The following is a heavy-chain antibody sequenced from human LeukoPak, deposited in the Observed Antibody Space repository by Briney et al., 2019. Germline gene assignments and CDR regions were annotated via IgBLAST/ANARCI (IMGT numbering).Heavy chain of an antibody. V-gene: IGHV1-69*02. CDR3: VSQCDVVVPFTSPVDP. Sequence: SVKVSCKASGGTFSSYSINWVRQAPGQGLEWMGRISPVFDITNYAQKFHGRVTITADKSTTTAYMELSSLRFEDTAVYYCVSQCDVVVPFTSPVDPWRQGTLVTVSS. CDR2: ISPVFDIT. CDR1: GGTFSSYS. D-gene: IGHD2-2*01. J-gene: IGHJ5*02.